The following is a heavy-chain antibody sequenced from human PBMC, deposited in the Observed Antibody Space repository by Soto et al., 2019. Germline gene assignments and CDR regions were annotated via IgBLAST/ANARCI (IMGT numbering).Heavy chain of an antibody. CDR1: GFTFSNYP. CDR2: ISAGGDRT. Sequence: EVQVSDSGGGLVQPGGSLRLSCATSGFTFSNYPMNWVRQAPGKGLEWVSGISAGGDRTYYADSVKGRFTIFRDNSKNSVSRRMNSLRVEDTAVSYGARRVWGQGTLVTVSS. V-gene: IGHV3-23*01. CDR3: ARRV. J-gene: IGHJ4*02.